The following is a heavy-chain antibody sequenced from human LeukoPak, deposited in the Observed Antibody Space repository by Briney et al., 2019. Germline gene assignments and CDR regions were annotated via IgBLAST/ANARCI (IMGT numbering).Heavy chain of an antibody. Sequence: GGSLRLSCAASGFTFSSYGMHWVRQAPGKGLEWAAVISYDGTDKDYADSVKGRFTISRDNSNNTLYLQMNSLRAEDTAVYYCAKDRNFEGGTTAGYFHLWGQGTLVTVSS. J-gene: IGHJ1*01. CDR2: ISYDGTDK. CDR1: GFTFSSYG. CDR3: AKDRNFEGGTTAGYFHL. D-gene: IGHD1-7*01. V-gene: IGHV3-30*18.